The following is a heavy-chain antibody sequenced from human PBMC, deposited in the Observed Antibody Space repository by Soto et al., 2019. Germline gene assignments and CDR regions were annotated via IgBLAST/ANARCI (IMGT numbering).Heavy chain of an antibody. CDR1: GGSISSGDYY. D-gene: IGHD5-12*01. V-gene: IGHV4-30-4*01. J-gene: IGHJ4*02. CDR3: ARGVATTYYFDY. Sequence: SETLSLTCTVSGGSISSGDYYWSWIRQPPGKGLEWIGYIYYSGSTYYNPSLKSRVTISVDTSKNQFPLKLSSVTAADTAVYYCARGVATTYYFDYWGQGTLVTVSS. CDR2: IYYSGST.